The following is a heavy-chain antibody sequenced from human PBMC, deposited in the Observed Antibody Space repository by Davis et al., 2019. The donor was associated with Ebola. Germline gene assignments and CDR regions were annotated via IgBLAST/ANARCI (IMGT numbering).Heavy chain of an antibody. D-gene: IGHD1-26*01. J-gene: IGHJ4*02. CDR2: IKTDGTEK. CDR3: ARDLNWETY. Sequence: GESLKISCAASGFTFSSYGMHWVRQAPGRGLECVANIKTDGTEKYYLDSVRGRFTVSRDNAKNSLYLQMNSLRVEDTAVYYCARDLNWETYWGQGALVAVSS. V-gene: IGHV3-7*01. CDR1: GFTFSSYG.